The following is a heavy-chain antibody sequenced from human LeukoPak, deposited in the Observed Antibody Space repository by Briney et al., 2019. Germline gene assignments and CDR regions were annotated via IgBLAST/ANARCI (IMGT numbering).Heavy chain of an antibody. CDR2: IYYTGST. D-gene: IGHD5-12*01. J-gene: IGHJ6*03. CDR1: GGSISSYY. V-gene: IGHV4-59*01. CDR3: ARVVYSGYDFRGAMDV. Sequence: SETLSLTCTISGGSISSYYWSWIRQPPGKGLEWIGYIYYTGSTNHNPSLKSRVTISVDTSKNQFSLKLSSVTAADTAVYYCARVVYSGYDFRGAMDVWGKGTTFTVSS.